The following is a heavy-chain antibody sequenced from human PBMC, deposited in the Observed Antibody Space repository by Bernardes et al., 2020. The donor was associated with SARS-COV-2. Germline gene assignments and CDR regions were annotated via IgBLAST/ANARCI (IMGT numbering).Heavy chain of an antibody. CDR3: ARKLPTVTTNY. CDR1: GFTLTNYN. V-gene: IGHV3-48*01. J-gene: IGHJ4*02. Sequence: GGSLRLSCAASGFTLTNYNMNWVRQAPGKRLEWVSYISSSSRTIYYADSVKGRFTISRDNAKNSLYLQMNSLRAEDTAVYYCARKLPTVTTNYWGQGTLVTVSS. CDR2: ISSSSRTI. D-gene: IGHD4-17*01.